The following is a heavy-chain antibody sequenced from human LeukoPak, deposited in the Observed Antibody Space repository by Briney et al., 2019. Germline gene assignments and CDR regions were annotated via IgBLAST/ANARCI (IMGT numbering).Heavy chain of an antibody. CDR3: ARAGLNYDILTGYYTGHYYGMDV. CDR2: INAGNGNT. J-gene: IGHJ6*04. Sequence: ASVKVSCKASGYTFTSYAMHWVRQAPGQRLEWMGWINAGNGNTKYSQKFQGRVTITRDTSASTAYMELSSLRSEDTAVYYCARAGLNYDILTGYYTGHYYGMDVWGKGTTVTVSS. CDR1: GYTFTSYA. V-gene: IGHV1-3*01. D-gene: IGHD3-9*01.